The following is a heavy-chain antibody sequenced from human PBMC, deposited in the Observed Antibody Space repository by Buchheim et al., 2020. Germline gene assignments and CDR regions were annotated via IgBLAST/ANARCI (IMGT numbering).Heavy chain of an antibody. D-gene: IGHD3-16*01. CDR1: GFTISRYV. CDR3: AKVLGRYYFDY. J-gene: IGHJ4*02. Sequence: EVQVLESGGGLVQPGGSLRLSCAASGFTISRYVMSWVRQAPGTGLKWLSTISGSGGSTYYADSVKGRFTISRDNSKNPLYLQMSSLRAEDTAVYYCAKVLGRYYFDYWGQGTL. CDR2: ISGSGGST. V-gene: IGHV3-23*01.